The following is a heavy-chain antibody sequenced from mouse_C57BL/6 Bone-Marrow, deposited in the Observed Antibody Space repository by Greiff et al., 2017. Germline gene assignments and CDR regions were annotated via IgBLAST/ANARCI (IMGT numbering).Heavy chain of an antibody. CDR2: IHPNSGST. J-gene: IGHJ2*01. CDR1: GYTFTSYW. D-gene: IGHD3-2*02. Sequence: VQLQQPGAELVKPGASVKLSCKASGYTFTSYWMHWVKQRPGQGLEWIGMIHPNSGSTNYNKKFKSKATLTVDKSSSTAYMQLSSLTAEASAVYNGARRQLRPRGDYFDYWGQGTTLTVSS. CDR3: ARRQLRPRGDYFDY. V-gene: IGHV1-64*01.